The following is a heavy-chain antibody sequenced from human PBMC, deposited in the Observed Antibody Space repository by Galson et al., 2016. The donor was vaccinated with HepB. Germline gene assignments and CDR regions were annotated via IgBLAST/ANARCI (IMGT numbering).Heavy chain of an antibody. CDR1: GFTFANYA. D-gene: IGHD5-24*01. V-gene: IGHV3-53*01. CDR3: ARDFRDGYARCLDT. Sequence: SLRLSCAACGFTFANYAMNWVRQTPGKGLEWVSVIYYDGSTYYSDSVKDRFIISRDTSTNTLYLQMNTLRDDDTAIYYCARDFRDGYARCLDTWGQGTLVSVSS. CDR2: IYYDGST. J-gene: IGHJ5*02.